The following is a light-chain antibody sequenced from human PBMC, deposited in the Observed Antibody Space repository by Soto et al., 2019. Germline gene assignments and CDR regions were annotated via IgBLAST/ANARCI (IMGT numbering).Light chain of an antibody. CDR2: GNS. CDR1: SSNIGAGYD. CDR3: QSYDSSLSAV. Sequence: QPVLTQPPSVSGAPGQRVTISCTGSSSNIGAGYDVHWYQQFPGTAPKLLIYGNSNRPSGVPDRFSGSKSGTSASLAITGLQAEDEADYYCQSYDSSLSAVFGGGTKLTVL. V-gene: IGLV1-40*01. J-gene: IGLJ3*02.